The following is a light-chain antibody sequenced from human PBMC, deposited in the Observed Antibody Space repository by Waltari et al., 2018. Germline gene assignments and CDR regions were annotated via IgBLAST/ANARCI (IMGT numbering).Light chain of an antibody. V-gene: IGLV2-8*01. J-gene: IGLJ2*01. CDR3: SSYAGSKHFL. CDR1: SSDVGGYSQ. Sequence: QSALTQPPSASGSPGQSVTISCTGTSSDVGGYSQVSWYQQHPGSAPKLMIYEGGQRPSGVRDRFSGARSGNTASLTVSGLQAEDEADYYCSSYAGSKHFLFGGGTKLTVL. CDR2: EGG.